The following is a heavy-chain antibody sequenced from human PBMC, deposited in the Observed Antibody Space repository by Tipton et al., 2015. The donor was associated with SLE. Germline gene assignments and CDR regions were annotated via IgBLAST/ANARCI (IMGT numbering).Heavy chain of an antibody. CDR3: ACPWGSSGCSY. J-gene: IGHJ1*01. CDR2: ISGSGGST. Sequence: GSLRLSCAASGFTFSSYAMSWVRQAPGKGLEWGSAISGSGGSTYYADSVKGRFTISRDNAKNSLYLQMNSLRAEDTAVYYCACPWGSSGCSYWGQGTLVPFSS. D-gene: IGHD6-19*01. CDR1: GFTFSSYA. V-gene: IGHV3-23*01.